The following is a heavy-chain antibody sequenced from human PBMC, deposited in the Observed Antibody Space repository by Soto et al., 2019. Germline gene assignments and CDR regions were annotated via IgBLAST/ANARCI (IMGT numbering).Heavy chain of an antibody. CDR2: FFSDAER. CDR3: ARMDGDYNYYGLDV. Sequence: GSGPTLVNPTETLTLTCGVSGFSLTNGRMGVSWIRQPPGKALEWLAHFFSDAERSYSTSMQSRLNMYKDSSGSQVVLTMTNMAPADTATYFCARMDGDYNYYGLDVWCHGIAVTVSS. CDR1: GFSLTNGRMG. D-gene: IGHD4-17*01. J-gene: IGHJ6*02. V-gene: IGHV2-26*01.